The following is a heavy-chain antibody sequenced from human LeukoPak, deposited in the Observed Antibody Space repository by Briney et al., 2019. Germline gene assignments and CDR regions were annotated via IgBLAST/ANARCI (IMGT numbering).Heavy chain of an antibody. Sequence: PSETLSLTCTVSGGSISSSSYYWGWIRQPPGKGLEWIGSIYYSGSTCYNPSLSSRVTISVDTSKNQFSLRLTSVTAADTAVYYCARLLRTTVPGTNDPYHYMDVWGKGTTVTVSS. D-gene: IGHD6-19*01. V-gene: IGHV4-39*07. J-gene: IGHJ6*03. CDR1: GGSISSSSYY. CDR3: ARLLRTTVPGTNDPYHYMDV. CDR2: IYYSGST.